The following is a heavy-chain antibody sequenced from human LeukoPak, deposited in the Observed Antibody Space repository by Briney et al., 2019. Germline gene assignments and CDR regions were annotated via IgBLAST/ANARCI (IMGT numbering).Heavy chain of an antibody. CDR2: IYTSGST. J-gene: IGHJ4*02. Sequence: SETLSLTCTVSGGSISSYYWSWIRQPAGKGLEWIGRIYTSGSTNYNPSLKSRVTMSVDTSKNRFSLKLSSVTAADTAVYYCARGGSYYDYFDYWGQGTLVTVSS. V-gene: IGHV4-4*07. CDR3: ARGGSYYDYFDY. D-gene: IGHD1-26*01. CDR1: GGSISSYY.